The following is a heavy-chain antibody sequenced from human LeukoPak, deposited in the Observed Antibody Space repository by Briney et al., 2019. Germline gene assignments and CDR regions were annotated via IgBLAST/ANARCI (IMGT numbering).Heavy chain of an antibody. D-gene: IGHD3-16*01. V-gene: IGHV3-7*03. CDR3: ARGGGLDV. Sequence: GGALRLSRAASGFTFRSYWMNWARPAPGKGLEWVASINHNGNVTYYVDSVKGRFTISRDNAKNSLYLQMSNLRAEDTAVYFCARGGGLDVWGQGATVPVSS. CDR2: INHNGNVT. J-gene: IGHJ6*02. CDR1: GFTFRSYW.